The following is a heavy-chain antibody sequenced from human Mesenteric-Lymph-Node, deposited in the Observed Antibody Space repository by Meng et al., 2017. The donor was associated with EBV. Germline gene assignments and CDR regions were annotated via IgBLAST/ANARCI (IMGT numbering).Heavy chain of an antibody. D-gene: IGHD3-22*01. CDR2: VYHSGSI. J-gene: IGHJ4*02. Sequence: QVQLQESGPGLVKPSGTLSLTCAVSGASISGPNWWSWVRQPPGKGLEWIGEVYHSGSINYNPSLKSRVSMSVDTSKNHFSLKLTSVTAADTAMYYCAEVLNGYYYFDYWGQGTLVTVSS. CDR3: AEVLNGYYYFDY. CDR1: GASISGPNW. V-gene: IGHV4-4*02.